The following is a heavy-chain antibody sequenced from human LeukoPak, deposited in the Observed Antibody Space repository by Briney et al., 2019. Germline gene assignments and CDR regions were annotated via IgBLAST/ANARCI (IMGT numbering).Heavy chain of an antibody. CDR2: ISAYNGNT. V-gene: IGHV1-18*04. D-gene: IGHD3-16*01. Sequence: ASVKVSCKASGYTFSSYGISWVRQAPGQGLEWMGWISAYNGNTNYAQKLQGRVTMTTDTSTSTSYMELRSLRSDDTAVYYCARGGLQKNYYYYMDVWGKGTTVTVSS. J-gene: IGHJ6*03. CDR1: GYTFSSYG. CDR3: ARGGLQKNYYYYMDV.